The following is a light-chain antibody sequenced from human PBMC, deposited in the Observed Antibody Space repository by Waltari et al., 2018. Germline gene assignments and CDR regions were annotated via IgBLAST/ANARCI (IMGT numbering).Light chain of an antibody. Sequence: DIQISWSRSYLSSSLVYKVTITCRASQDISNYLNWYQQKPGKAPKRLIYDVSTLQSGVPSRFSGSGSGTEFTLTISGLQPEDFATYYCLQYNSDPRTFGPGTKVDIK. CDR3: LQYNSDPRT. V-gene: IGKV1-17*01. CDR1: QDISNY. CDR2: DVS. J-gene: IGKJ3*01.